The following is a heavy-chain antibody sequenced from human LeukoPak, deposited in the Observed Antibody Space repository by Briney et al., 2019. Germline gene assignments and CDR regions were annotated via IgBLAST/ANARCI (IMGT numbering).Heavy chain of an antibody. D-gene: IGHD3-10*01. J-gene: IGHJ3*02. CDR1: GFTFSSYA. V-gene: IGHV3-23*01. CDR2: ISGSGGST. CDR3: AKEWTSMVRGVTFAFDI. Sequence: GGSLRLSCAASGFTFSSYAMSWVRQAPGKGLEWVSAISGSGGSTYYADSVKGRFTISRDNSKNTVYLQMNSLRAEDTAVYYCAKEWTSMVRGVTFAFDIWGQGTMVTVSS.